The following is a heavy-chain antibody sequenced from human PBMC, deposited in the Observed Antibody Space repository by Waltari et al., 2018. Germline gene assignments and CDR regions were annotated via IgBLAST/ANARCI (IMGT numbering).Heavy chain of an antibody. D-gene: IGHD2-15*01. V-gene: IGHV4-59*01. CDR1: GGSISSYY. CDR2: IYYSGST. CDR3: ARDLICSGGSCYPNWYFDL. J-gene: IGHJ2*01. Sequence: QVQLQESGPGLVKPSETLSLTCTVSGGSISSYYWRWLRQPPGQGLEWIGYIYYSGSTNYNPSLKSRVTISVDTSKNQFSLKLSSVTAADTAVYYCARDLICSGGSCYPNWYFDLWGRGTLVTVSS.